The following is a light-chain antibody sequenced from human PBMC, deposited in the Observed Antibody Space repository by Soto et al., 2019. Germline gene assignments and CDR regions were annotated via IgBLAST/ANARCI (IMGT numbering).Light chain of an antibody. J-gene: IGLJ1*01. CDR2: RNS. Sequence: QSVLTQPPSVSGAPGQRVTISCTGSSSNIGAGYDVHWYQQLPGTAPKLLIYRNSNRPSGVPDRFSGSKSGTSASLAITGLQAEDEADYYCQSYDSTLDARYVFGTGTKVTVL. V-gene: IGLV1-40*01. CDR3: QSYDSTLDARYV. CDR1: SSNIGAGYD.